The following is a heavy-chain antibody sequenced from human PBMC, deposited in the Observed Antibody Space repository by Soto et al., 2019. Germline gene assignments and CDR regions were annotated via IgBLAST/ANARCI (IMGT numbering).Heavy chain of an antibody. J-gene: IGHJ4*02. D-gene: IGHD2-2*01. V-gene: IGHV3-23*01. CDR1: GFTFSSYA. CDR3: AKDLTSTSRTPEL. CDR2: ISDSGGST. Sequence: VQLLESGGGLVQPGGSLRLSCGASGFTFSSYAMSWVRQAPGKGLEWVSAISDSGGSTYYADSMKGRFTISRDNSKNTLYLQMNSLRAEDTAIYYCAKDLTSTSRTPELWGQGTLVTVSS.